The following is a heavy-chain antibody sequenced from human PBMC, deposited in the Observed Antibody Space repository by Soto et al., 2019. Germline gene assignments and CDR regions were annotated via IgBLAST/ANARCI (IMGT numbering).Heavy chain of an antibody. CDR3: VRDIR. CDR2: INGDGSVI. J-gene: IGHJ4*02. Sequence: EVQLVESGGGLVQPGGSLRLPCAASGFTFRSSWMYWVRQTPGKGPVWVSCINGDGSVIYYADSVKGRFTISRDNARDTLYLQMKSLTTEDSAVYYCVRDIRWGQGTLVSVSS. CDR1: GFTFRSSW. V-gene: IGHV3-74*01.